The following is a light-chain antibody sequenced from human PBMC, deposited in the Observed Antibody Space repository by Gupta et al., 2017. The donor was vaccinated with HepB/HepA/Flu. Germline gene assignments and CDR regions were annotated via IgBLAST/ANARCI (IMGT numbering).Light chain of an antibody. CDR1: SSDVGGYNY. J-gene: IGLJ2*01. V-gene: IGLV2-14*01. CDR3: SSYTTSSSVV. CDR2: DVS. Sequence: SALTQPASVSGSPGQSIIISCTGTSSDVGGYNYVSWYQQHPGKAPKLMIYDVSNRPSGVSNRFSGSKSGNTASLTISGRQAEDEADYYCSSYTTSSSVVFGGGTKLTVL.